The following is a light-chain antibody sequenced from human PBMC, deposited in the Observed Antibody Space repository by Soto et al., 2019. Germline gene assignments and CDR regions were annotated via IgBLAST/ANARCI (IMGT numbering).Light chain of an antibody. CDR2: GNS. V-gene: IGLV1-40*01. Sequence: QSVLTQPPSVSGAPGQRVTISGTGSSSNIGAGYDVHWYQQLPGTAPKLLIYGNSSRPSGVPDRFSGSKSGTSASLAITGLQAEDEADYYCQSYGSSLSGSLYVFGTGTKVTVL. CDR1: SSNIGAGYD. J-gene: IGLJ1*01. CDR3: QSYGSSLSGSLYV.